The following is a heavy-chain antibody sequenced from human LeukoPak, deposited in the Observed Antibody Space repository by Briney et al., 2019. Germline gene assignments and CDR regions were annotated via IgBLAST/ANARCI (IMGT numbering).Heavy chain of an antibody. CDR3: ARDNMAYSYGYDAFDI. CDR1: GFTFSSYE. V-gene: IGHV3-48*03. Sequence: PGGSLRLSCAASGFTFSSYEMNWVRQAPGKGVEGGSYISRSGSTIYYADSVKGRFTISRDNAKNSLYLQMNSLRAEDTAVYYCARDNMAYSYGYDAFDIWGQGTMVTVSS. CDR2: ISRSGSTI. J-gene: IGHJ3*02. D-gene: IGHD5-18*01.